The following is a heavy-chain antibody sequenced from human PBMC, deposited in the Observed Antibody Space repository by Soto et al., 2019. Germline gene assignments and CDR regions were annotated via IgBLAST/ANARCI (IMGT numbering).Heavy chain of an antibody. J-gene: IGHJ3*02. CDR2: IVVGSGNT. CDR3: AAAHSVVVSDAFDI. Sequence: GASVKVSCKASGFTFTSSALQWVRQARGQRLEWIGWIVVGSGNTNYAQKFQERVTITRDMSTSTAYMELSSLRSEDTAVYYCAAAHSVVVSDAFDIWGQGTMVTVS. D-gene: IGHD3-22*01. CDR1: GFTFTSSA. V-gene: IGHV1-58*01.